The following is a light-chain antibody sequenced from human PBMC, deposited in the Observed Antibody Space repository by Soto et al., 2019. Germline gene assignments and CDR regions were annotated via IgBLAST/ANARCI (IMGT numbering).Light chain of an antibody. V-gene: IGLV2-14*03. CDR2: DVS. CDR3: ISYTRSGTRV. J-gene: IGLJ3*02. Sequence: QSALTQPASVSGSPGQSITISCTGTSSGVGGYNYVSWYQQHPDKAPKLVIYDVSNRPSGVSNRFSASKSGNTASLTISGLQAEDEADYYCISYTRSGTRVFGGGTKLTVL. CDR1: SSGVGGYNY.